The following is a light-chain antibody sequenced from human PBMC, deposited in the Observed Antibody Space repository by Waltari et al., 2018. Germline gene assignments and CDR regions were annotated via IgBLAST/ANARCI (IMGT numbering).Light chain of an antibody. V-gene: IGKV2-30*02. J-gene: IGKJ1*01. CDR1: QSLVHSDGNTY. Sequence: DVVMTQSPLSLSVTRGQPASIPCRSSQSLVHSDGNTYLNWLQQRPGQSPRRLIYRVSIRDSGVPDRFSGSGSGTDFTLEISRVEAEDVGVYYCMQGIYWPVTFGQGTKVEIK. CDR2: RVS. CDR3: MQGIYWPVT.